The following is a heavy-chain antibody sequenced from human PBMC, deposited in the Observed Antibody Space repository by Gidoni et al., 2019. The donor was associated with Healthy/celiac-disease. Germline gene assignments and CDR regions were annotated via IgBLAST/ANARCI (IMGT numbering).Heavy chain of an antibody. CDR2: IRAYNGNT. D-gene: IGHD4-17*01. CDR3: ARLDYGDYVGPRCQN. Sequence: HVQLVQSGAEVKKPGASVTVSCQASGSSFTSYGISWVRQAPGQGLEWMGWIRAYNGNTNEAQKLQGRVTMTTDTSTRTAYMELRSLRSDDTAVYYCARLDYGDYVGPRCQNWGQGTLVTVSS. J-gene: IGHJ1*01. V-gene: IGHV1-18*01. CDR1: GSSFTSYG.